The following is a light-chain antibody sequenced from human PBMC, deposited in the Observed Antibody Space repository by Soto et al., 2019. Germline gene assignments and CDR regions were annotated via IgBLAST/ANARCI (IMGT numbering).Light chain of an antibody. J-gene: IGKJ3*01. CDR3: QQYNNWPPVT. Sequence: MKLSVAALSVKQEDRATLPGRASQSVSSNLAWYQQKPGQAPRLLIYGASTRATGIPARFSGSGSGTEFTLTISSLQSEDFAVYFCQQYNNWPPVTFGPVAKVAIK. CDR2: GAS. V-gene: IGKV3-15*01. CDR1: QSVSSN.